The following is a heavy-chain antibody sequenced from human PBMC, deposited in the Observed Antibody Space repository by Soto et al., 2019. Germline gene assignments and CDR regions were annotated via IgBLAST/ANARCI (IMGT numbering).Heavy chain of an antibody. CDR2: IYHTGNA. J-gene: IGHJ5*02. D-gene: IGHD3-9*01. CDR3: ARDRHILTGYYTLRPEYNWFDP. Sequence: SETLSLTSSVSCDCISKGRFQWDWTLQPPREGLEWIGSIYHTGNAYYNPSLKSRVTISVDTSKNQFSLKLSSVTAADTAVYYCARDRHILTGYYTLRPEYNWFDPWGQG. V-gene: IGHV4-39*02. CDR1: CDCISKGRFQ.